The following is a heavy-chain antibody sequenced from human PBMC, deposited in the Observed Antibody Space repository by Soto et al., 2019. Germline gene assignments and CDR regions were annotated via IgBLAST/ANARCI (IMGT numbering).Heavy chain of an antibody. CDR2: ISATDGGT. D-gene: IGHD6-19*01. J-gene: IGHJ4*02. CDR3: ANGERSGWPAFAY. V-gene: IGHV3-23*01. CDR1: GFTFSTYS. Sequence: GGSLRLSCAASGFTFSTYSMSWVRQAPGKGLEWVSTISATDGGTYYADSVKRRFTISRDNSKNTLYLQMNSLRAEDTAVYYCANGERSGWPAFAYWGQGALVTVSP.